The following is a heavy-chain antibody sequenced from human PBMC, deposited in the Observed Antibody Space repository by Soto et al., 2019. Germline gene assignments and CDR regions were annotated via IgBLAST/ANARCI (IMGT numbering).Heavy chain of an antibody. CDR2: ISGSGGST. CDR3: AKEPARADILTGYYDY. J-gene: IGHJ4*02. V-gene: IGHV3-23*01. Sequence: GGSLRLSCAASGFTFSSYAMSWVRQAPGKGLEWVSAISGSGGSTYYADSVKGRFTISRDNSKNTLYLQMNSLRAEDTAVYYCAKEPARADILTGYYDYWGQGTLVTVSS. CDR1: GFTFSSYA. D-gene: IGHD3-9*01.